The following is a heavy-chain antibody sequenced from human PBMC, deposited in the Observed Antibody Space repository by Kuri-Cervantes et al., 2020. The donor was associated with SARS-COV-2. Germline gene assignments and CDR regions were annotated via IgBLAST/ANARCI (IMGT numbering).Heavy chain of an antibody. V-gene: IGHV3-74*03. J-gene: IGHJ4*02. CDR3: CWGGTFINY. Sequence: ETLSLTCAASGFTFSSFWMHWVRQAPGKGLVWVSDLDSDGSITEYAAPVKGRFTISRDESKDTLYLQMNSLKIEDTAVYFCCWGGTFINYWGQGALVTVSS. CDR2: LDSDGSIT. CDR1: GFTFSSFW. D-gene: IGHD1-26*01.